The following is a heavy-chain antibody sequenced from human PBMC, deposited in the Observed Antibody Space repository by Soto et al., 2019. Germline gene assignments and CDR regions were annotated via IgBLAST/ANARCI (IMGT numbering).Heavy chain of an antibody. V-gene: IGHV1-8*01. CDR2: MNPNSGNT. Sequence: ASVKVSCKASGYTFTSYDINWVRQATGQGLEWMGWMNPNSGNTGYAQKFQGRVTMTTDTSTSTAYMELRSLRSDDTAVYYCARDQFTSTYYYGSGATNYYYYGMDVWGQGTTVTVSS. CDR1: GYTFTSYD. CDR3: ARDQFTSTYYYGSGATNYYYYGMDV. D-gene: IGHD3-10*01. J-gene: IGHJ6*02.